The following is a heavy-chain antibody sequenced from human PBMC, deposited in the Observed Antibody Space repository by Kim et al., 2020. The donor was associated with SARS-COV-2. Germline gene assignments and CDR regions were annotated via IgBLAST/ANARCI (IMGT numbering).Heavy chain of an antibody. V-gene: IGHV3-23*01. Sequence: GGSLRLSCAASGFTFSSYAMSWVRRAPGKGLEWVSAISGSGGSTYYADSVKGRFTISRDNSKNTLYLQMNSLRAEDTAVYYCAKEYYYGSGSYYLGYWGQGTLVTVSS. J-gene: IGHJ4*02. CDR3: AKEYYYGSGSYYLGY. CDR1: GFTFSSYA. CDR2: ISGSGGST. D-gene: IGHD3-10*01.